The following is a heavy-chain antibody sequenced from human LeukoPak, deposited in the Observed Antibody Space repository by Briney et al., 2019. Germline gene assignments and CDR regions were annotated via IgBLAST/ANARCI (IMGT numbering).Heavy chain of an antibody. J-gene: IGHJ6*03. Sequence: ASVKVSCKASGYTFTSYDINWVRQATGQGLEWMGWMNPNSGNTGYAQKFQGRVTITRNTSISTAYMELSSLRSEDTAVYYCARGKHGYYDSSGYYCYYMDVWGKGTTVTVSS. CDR1: GYTFTSYD. V-gene: IGHV1-8*03. CDR3: ARGKHGYYDSSGYYCYYMDV. D-gene: IGHD3-22*01. CDR2: MNPNSGNT.